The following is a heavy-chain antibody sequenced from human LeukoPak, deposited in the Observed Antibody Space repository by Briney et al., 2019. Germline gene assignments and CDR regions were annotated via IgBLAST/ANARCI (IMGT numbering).Heavy chain of an antibody. V-gene: IGHV4-59*01. CDR2: IYYSGST. Sequence: SETLSLTCTVSGGSISSYYWSWIRQPPGKGLEWIGYIYYSGSTNYNPSLKSRVTISVDTSKNQFSLKLSSVTAADTAVYYCARGVYDFWSGYYPIYYYYYGMDVWGQRTTVTVSS. J-gene: IGHJ6*02. CDR1: GGSISSYY. CDR3: ARGVYDFWSGYYPIYYYYYGMDV. D-gene: IGHD3-3*01.